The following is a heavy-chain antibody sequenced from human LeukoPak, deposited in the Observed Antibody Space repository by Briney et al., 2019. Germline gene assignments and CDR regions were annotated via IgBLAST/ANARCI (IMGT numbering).Heavy chain of an antibody. J-gene: IGHJ5*01. Sequence: PSETLSLTCAVYDGSFSGYYCSWIRQPPGKGLEWIGEINHSGSANYNPSLKSRVPILLDTSKNQFSLNLSSVTAADTAVYYCARRPRGVIIKTWFDSWGQGTLVTVSS. V-gene: IGHV4-34*01. CDR3: ARRPRGVIIKTWFDS. CDR2: INHSGSA. D-gene: IGHD3-10*01. CDR1: DGSFSGYY.